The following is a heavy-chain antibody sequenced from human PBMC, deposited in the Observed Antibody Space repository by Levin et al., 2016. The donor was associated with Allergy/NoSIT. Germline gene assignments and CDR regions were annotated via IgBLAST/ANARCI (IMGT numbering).Heavy chain of an antibody. CDR3: AKDRIPVDTAMVTDFDY. CDR2: ISGSGGST. J-gene: IGHJ4*02. D-gene: IGHD5-18*01. Sequence: WIRQPPGKGLEWVSAISGSGGSTYYADSVKGRFTISRDNSKNTLYLQMNSLRAEDTAVYYCAKDRIPVDTAMVTDFDYWGQGTLVTVSS. V-gene: IGHV3-23*01.